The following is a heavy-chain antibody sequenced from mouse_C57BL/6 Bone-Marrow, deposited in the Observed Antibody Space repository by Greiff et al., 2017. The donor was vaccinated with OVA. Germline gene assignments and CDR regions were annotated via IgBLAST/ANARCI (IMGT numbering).Heavy chain of an antibody. V-gene: IGHV14-4*01. CDR1: GFNIKDDY. CDR3: TTGSWEGYFDY. CDR2: IDPENGDT. D-gene: IGHD4-1*01. J-gene: IGHJ2*01. Sequence: EVQRVESGAELVRPGASVKLSCTASGFNIKDDYMHWVKQRPEQGLEWIGWIDPENGDTEYASKFQGKATITADTSSNTAYLQLSSLTSEDTAVYYCTTGSWEGYFDYWGQGTTLTVSS.